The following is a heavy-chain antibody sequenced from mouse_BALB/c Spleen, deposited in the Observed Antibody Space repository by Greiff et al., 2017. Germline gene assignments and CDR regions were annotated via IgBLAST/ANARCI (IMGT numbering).Heavy chain of an antibody. V-gene: IGHV14-1*02. CDR2: IEPENGTT. CDR1: GFYINDYY. Sequence: EVQLLQSGAGLVGPGHRVSMSCTVSGFYINDYYMNWVKQRPEQGLEWIGWIEPENGTTIYDPKFQGKASITADTTSNTAYLQLSSLTSEDTSVYYGAGWTAYYFDYWGQGTTLTVSS. D-gene: IGHD1-2*01. J-gene: IGHJ2*01. CDR3: AGWTAYYFDY.